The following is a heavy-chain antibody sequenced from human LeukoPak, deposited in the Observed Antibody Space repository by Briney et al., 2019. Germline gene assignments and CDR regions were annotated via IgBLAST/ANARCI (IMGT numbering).Heavy chain of an antibody. V-gene: IGHV3-23*01. CDR1: GFTFSSYA. J-gene: IGHJ6*03. CDR2: ISGSGGST. Sequence: GGSLRLSCAASGFTFSSYAMSWVRQAPGKGLEWVSAISGSGGSTYYADSVKGRFTISRDNSKNTLYLQMNSLRAEDTAVYYCAKMAGDRNYYYYYMHVWGKGTTVTVSS. CDR3: AKMAGDRNYYYYYMHV. D-gene: IGHD6-19*01.